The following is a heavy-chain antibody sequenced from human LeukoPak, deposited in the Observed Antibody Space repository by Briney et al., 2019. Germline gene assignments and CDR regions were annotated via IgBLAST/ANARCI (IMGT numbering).Heavy chain of an antibody. CDR3: ARDVAGDGTSYLYYYYYYMDV. CDR1: GGSISSYY. V-gene: IGHV4-59*12. D-gene: IGHD3/OR15-3a*01. CDR2: IYYSGST. Sequence: SETLSLTCTVSGGSISSYYWSWIRQPPGKGLEWIGYIYYSGSTNYNPSLKSRVTISVDTSKNQFSLKLSSVTAADTAVYYCARDVAGDGTSYLYYYYYYMDVWGKGTTVTVSS. J-gene: IGHJ6*03.